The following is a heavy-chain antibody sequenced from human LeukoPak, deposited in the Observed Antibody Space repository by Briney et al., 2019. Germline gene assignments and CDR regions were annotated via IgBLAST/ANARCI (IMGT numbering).Heavy chain of an antibody. D-gene: IGHD3-16*01. V-gene: IGHV1-69*05. Sequence: ASVKVSCKASGYTFTSYAISWVRQAPGQGLEWMGGIIPIFGTANYAQKFQGRVTITTDESTSTAYMELSSLRSEDTAVYYCASGGDPPYYFDYWGQGTLVTVSS. CDR3: ASGGDPPYYFDY. CDR2: IIPIFGTA. J-gene: IGHJ4*02. CDR1: GYTFTSYA.